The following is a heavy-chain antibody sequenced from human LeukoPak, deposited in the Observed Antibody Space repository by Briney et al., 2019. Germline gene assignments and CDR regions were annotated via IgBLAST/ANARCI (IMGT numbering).Heavy chain of an antibody. Sequence: ASVKVSCKASGYTFTSYAVHWVRRAPGQRLEWMGWINAGNGNTKYSQKFQGRVTITRDTSASTAYMELSSLRSEDTAVYYCAREGSSSWYGFDYWGQGTLVTVSS. CDR3: AREGSSSWYGFDY. CDR2: INAGNGNT. V-gene: IGHV1-3*01. J-gene: IGHJ4*02. D-gene: IGHD6-13*01. CDR1: GYTFTSYA.